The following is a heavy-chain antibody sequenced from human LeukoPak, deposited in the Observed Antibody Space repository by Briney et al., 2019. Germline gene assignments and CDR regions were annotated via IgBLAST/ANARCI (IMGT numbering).Heavy chain of an antibody. J-gene: IGHJ6*03. Sequence: PGESLRLSXAASGFPLRNYAMSWVRQAPGKGLEWVSVISGTGGTTDYADSVKGRFTISRDNSKNTLFLQMNSLRAEDTAVYYCARRDYYYYMDVWGKGTTVTVSS. CDR1: GFPLRNYA. CDR2: ISGTGGTT. CDR3: ARRDYYYYMDV. V-gene: IGHV3-23*01.